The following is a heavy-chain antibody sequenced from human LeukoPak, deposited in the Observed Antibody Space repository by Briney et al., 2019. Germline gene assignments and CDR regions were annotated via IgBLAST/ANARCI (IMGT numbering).Heavy chain of an antibody. CDR3: AKDLILWFGELDY. CDR1: GSTFSSYA. CDR2: IIGSGRST. D-gene: IGHD3-10*01. Sequence: GGSLRLSCAASGSTFSSYAMSWVRQPAGKGLEWVSAIIGSGRSTYYADSVKGRFTISRDSSKITLYLQMNSLRAEDTAVYYCAKDLILWFGELDYWGQGTLVTVSS. V-gene: IGHV3-23*01. J-gene: IGHJ4*02.